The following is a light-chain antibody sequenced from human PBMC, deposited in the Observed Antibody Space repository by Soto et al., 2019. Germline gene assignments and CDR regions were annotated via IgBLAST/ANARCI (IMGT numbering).Light chain of an antibody. CDR2: DAS. J-gene: IGKJ1*01. CDR1: QSISSW. CDR3: QQYETFSGT. Sequence: DIQMTPSPSTLSASVGDRVTITCRASQSISSWLAWYQQKPGEAPELLIYDASALPRGVPARFSGSGSGTKFTLTIASLQPDDFATYYCQQYETFSGTFGPGTKVDIK. V-gene: IGKV1-5*01.